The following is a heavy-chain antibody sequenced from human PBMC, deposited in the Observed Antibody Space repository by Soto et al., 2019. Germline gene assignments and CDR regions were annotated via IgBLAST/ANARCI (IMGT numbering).Heavy chain of an antibody. Sequence: QLQLQESGPGLVKPSETLSLTCTVSGGSISSSTNYWAWIRQPPGKGLEWIGNMYYSGSTYYDPSLKSRVTLSLDTSKNQFSLKLSSVTAADTAVYYCATITLAGTPSYYMGVWGNGTPVTVSS. D-gene: IGHD6-19*01. V-gene: IGHV4-39*01. CDR3: ATITLAGTPSYYMGV. J-gene: IGHJ6*03. CDR1: GGSISSSTNY. CDR2: MYYSGST.